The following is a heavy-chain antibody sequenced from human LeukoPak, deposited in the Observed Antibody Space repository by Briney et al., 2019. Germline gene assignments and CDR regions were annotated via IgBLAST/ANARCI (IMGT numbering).Heavy chain of an antibody. CDR2: IYHSGST. CDR1: GYSISSGYY. CDR3: ARDIEGYCSGGSCFGH. V-gene: IGHV4-38-2*02. Sequence: PSETLSLTCTVSGYSISSGYYWGWIRQPPGKGLEWIGSIYHSGSTYYNPSLKSRVTISVDTSKNQFSLKLSSVTAADTAVYYCARDIEGYCSGGSCFGHWGQGTLVTVSS. J-gene: IGHJ4*02. D-gene: IGHD2-15*01.